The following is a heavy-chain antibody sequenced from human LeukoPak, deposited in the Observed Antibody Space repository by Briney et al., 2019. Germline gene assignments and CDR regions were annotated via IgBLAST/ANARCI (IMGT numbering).Heavy chain of an antibody. CDR2: ISGSSSYI. CDR1: GFTFTTYS. Sequence: PGGSLRLSCAASGFTFTTYSMNWVRQAPGKGLEWVSSISGSSSYIYYADSVKGRFTISRDNAKNSLYLQMNSLRAEDTAVYYCARESSGWYDAHFDYWGQGTLVTVSS. J-gene: IGHJ4*02. CDR3: ARESSGWYDAHFDY. D-gene: IGHD6-19*01. V-gene: IGHV3-21*01.